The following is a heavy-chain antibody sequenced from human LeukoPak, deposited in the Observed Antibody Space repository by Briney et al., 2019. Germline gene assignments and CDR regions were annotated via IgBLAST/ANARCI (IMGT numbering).Heavy chain of an antibody. J-gene: IGHJ6*02. V-gene: IGHV3-11*01. CDR1: GFTFSDYY. D-gene: IGHD2-2*01. Sequence: GGSLRLSCAASGFTFSDYYMSWIRQAPGKGLEWVSYISSSGSTIYYADSVKGRFTISRDNAKNSLYLQMNSLRAEDTAVYYCARVGVVVPAATTTTYYYYGMDVWGQGTTVTVSS. CDR2: ISSSGSTI. CDR3: ARVGVVVPAATTTTYYYYGMDV.